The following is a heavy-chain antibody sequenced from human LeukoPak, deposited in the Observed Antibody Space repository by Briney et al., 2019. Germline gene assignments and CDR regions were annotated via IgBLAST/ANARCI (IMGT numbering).Heavy chain of an antibody. CDR1: GFTFDDYA. V-gene: IGHV3-9*01. J-gene: IGHJ4*02. D-gene: IGHD3-9*01. CDR2: ISWNSGSI. Sequence: HPGGSLRLSCAASGFTFDDYAMHWVRQAPGKGLEWVSGISWNSGSIGYADSVKGRFTISRDNSKNTLYLQINSLRAEDTAVYYCAKWGDYDVLTGYYVSDYWGQGTLVTVSS. CDR3: AKWGDYDVLTGYYVSDY.